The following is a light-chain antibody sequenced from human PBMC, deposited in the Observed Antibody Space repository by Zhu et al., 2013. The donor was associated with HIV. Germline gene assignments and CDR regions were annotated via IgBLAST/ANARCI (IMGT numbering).Light chain of an antibody. CDR1: QSVLYSSNNKNY. CDR3: QQRSKWPPFT. V-gene: IGKV4-1*01. CDR2: WAS. Sequence: DIVMTQSPDSLAVSLGERATINCKSSQSVLYSSNNKNYLAWYQQKPGQPPKLLIYWASTRESGVPDRFSGSGSGTDFTLTISSLQAEDVAVYYCQQRSKWPPFTFGQGTKLEIK. J-gene: IGKJ2*01.